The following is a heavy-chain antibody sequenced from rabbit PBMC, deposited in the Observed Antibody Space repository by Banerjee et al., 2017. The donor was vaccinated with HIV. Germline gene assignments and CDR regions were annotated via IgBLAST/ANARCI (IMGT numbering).Heavy chain of an antibody. D-gene: IGHD4-2*01. CDR2: INAVTGKA. J-gene: IGHJ4*01. CDR1: GFSFSNKAV. CDR3: ARGDAGHVYFEL. V-gene: IGHV1S45*01. Sequence: QEQLVESGGGLVKPEGTLKLSCTASGFSFSNKAVMCWVRQAPGKGLEWIACINAVTGKAVYASWAKGRFTFSKTSSTTVTLQMTSLTAADTAMYFCARGDAGHVYFELWGQGTLVTVS.